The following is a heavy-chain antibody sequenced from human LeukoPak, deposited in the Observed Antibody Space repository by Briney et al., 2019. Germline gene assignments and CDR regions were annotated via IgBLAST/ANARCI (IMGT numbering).Heavy chain of an antibody. CDR2: ISQSGST. J-gene: IGHJ5*02. Sequence: SETLSLTCTVSGYSISSGYDWGWIRQAPGKRLEWLGSISQSGSTYDNPSLKSRVTLSVDTSKNQFSLKLMSVTAADTAVYYCARDSGTTGEVKFDPWGQGTLVTVSS. CDR3: ARDSGTTGEVKFDP. V-gene: IGHV4-38-2*02. CDR1: GYSISSGYD. D-gene: IGHD3-10*01.